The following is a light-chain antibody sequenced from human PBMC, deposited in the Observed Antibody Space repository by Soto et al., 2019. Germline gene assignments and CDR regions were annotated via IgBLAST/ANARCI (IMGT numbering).Light chain of an antibody. V-gene: IGKV4-1*01. CDR2: WAS. Sequence: DIVMTQSPDSLAVSLGERATINCKSSQSVLYSSNNKNYLAWYQQKPGQPPKLLIDWASTRESGVPDRFSGSGSGTDFTLTISSLQAEDVAVYYCQQYYSTPHTFGHGNKVEIK. CDR1: QSVLYSSNNKNY. J-gene: IGKJ1*01. CDR3: QQYYSTPHT.